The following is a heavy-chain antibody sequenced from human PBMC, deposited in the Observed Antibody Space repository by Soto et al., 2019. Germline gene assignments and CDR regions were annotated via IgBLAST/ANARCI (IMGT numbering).Heavy chain of an antibody. CDR3: ARRLHSYDYFDY. Sequence: GSGPTLVNPTQTLTLTCTFSGFSLRNSGMCVGWIRQPPGKALEWLARIDWGDDKYYSTSLKTRLTISKDTSKNQVVLTMTNMDPVDTATYYCARRLHSYDYFDYWGQGTLVTVSS. V-gene: IGHV2-70*11. J-gene: IGHJ4*02. CDR1: GFSLRNSGMC. D-gene: IGHD2-15*01. CDR2: IDWGDDK.